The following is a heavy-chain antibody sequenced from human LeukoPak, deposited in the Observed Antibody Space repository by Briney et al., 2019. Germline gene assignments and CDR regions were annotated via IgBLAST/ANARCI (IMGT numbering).Heavy chain of an antibody. CDR3: ARDGGRGYY. J-gene: IGHJ4*02. Sequence: GGSLRLSRAASGFTVSSNYMSWVRQAPGKGLERVSVIYSGGSTYYADSVKGRFTISRDNSKNTLYLQMNSLRAEDTAVYYCARDGGRGYYWGQGTLVTVSS. CDR2: IYSGGST. CDR1: GFTVSSNY. V-gene: IGHV3-66*01. D-gene: IGHD2-15*01.